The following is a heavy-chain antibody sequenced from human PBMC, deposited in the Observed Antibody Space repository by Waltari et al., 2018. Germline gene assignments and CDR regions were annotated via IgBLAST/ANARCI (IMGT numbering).Heavy chain of an antibody. Sequence: QLQLQESGPGLVQPSATLSLTCSVSGGSSNKNSHHWAWTRQPPGKGLEWIGSVYYSGNTYYNPSLKSRVTISLDTSKNQFSLKLTSVTAADTAVYYCVRDPRAFYYDSSGYYFDYWGQGTLVTVSS. CDR2: VYYSGNT. CDR3: VRDPRAFYYDSSGYYFDY. D-gene: IGHD3-22*01. V-gene: IGHV4-39*07. CDR1: GGSSNKNSHH. J-gene: IGHJ4*02.